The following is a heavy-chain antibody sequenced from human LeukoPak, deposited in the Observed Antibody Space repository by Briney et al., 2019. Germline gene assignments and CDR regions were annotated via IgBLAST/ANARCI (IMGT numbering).Heavy chain of an antibody. J-gene: IGHJ4*02. CDR1: GFTFSSYW. V-gene: IGHV3-7*01. CDR3: ARDSAAAGLFDY. CDR2: MNIDGSEK. Sequence: GGSLRLSCAASGFTFSSYWMGWVRQAPGKRLEWVANMNIDGSEKYYADSVKGRFTISRDNAKNSLYLQMNSLRAGDTAVYYCARDSAAAGLFDYWGQGTLVTVSS. D-gene: IGHD6-13*01.